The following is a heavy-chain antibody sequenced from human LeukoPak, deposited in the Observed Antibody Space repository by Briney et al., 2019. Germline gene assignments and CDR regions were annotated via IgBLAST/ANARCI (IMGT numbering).Heavy chain of an antibody. V-gene: IGHV4-59*01. CDR1: GGSISSYY. D-gene: IGHD3-22*01. J-gene: IGHJ6*03. Sequence: SETLSLTCTVSGGSISSYYWSWIRQPRGKGLEWIGYIYYSGSTNYNPSLKSRVTISVDTSKNQFSLKLSSVTAADTAVYYCARAASYDSSGYYYGYYYYMDVWGKGTTVTVSS. CDR3: ARAASYDSSGYYYGYYYYMDV. CDR2: IYYSGST.